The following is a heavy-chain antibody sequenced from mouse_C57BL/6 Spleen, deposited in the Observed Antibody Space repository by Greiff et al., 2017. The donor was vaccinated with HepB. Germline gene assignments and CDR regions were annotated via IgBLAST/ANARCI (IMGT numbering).Heavy chain of an antibody. D-gene: IGHD2-4*01. Sequence: EVQGVESGGGLVKPGGSLKLSCAASGFTFSSYAMSWVRQTPEKRLEWVATISDGGSYTYYPDNVKGRFTISRDNAKNNLYLQMSHLKSEDTAMYYCARGGLRPFAYWGQGTLVTVSA. CDR3: ARGGLRPFAY. CDR2: ISDGGSYT. V-gene: IGHV5-4*01. J-gene: IGHJ3*01. CDR1: GFTFSSYA.